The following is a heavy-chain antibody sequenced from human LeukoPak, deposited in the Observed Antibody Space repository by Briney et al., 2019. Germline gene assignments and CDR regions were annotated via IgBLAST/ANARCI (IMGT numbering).Heavy chain of an antibody. CDR2: IYYSGST. D-gene: IGHD5-18*01. J-gene: IGHJ4*02. Sequence: SEILSLTCTVSGGSISSYYWSWIRQPPGKGLEWIGYIYYSGSTNYNPSLKSRVTISVDTSKNQFSLKLSSVTAADTAVYYCARGGSYGSPHYFDYWGQGTLVTVSS. CDR3: ARGGSYGSPHYFDY. V-gene: IGHV4-59*01. CDR1: GGSISSYY.